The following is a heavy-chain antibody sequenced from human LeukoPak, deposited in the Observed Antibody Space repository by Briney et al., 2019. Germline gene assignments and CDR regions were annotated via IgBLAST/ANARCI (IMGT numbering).Heavy chain of an antibody. Sequence: ASVKVSCKASGYTFTSYYMHWVRQAPGQGLEWMGIINPSGGSTSYAQKFQGRVTMTRDTSTSTVYMELSSLRSEDTAVYYCARDRARERWELLFDYWGQGTLVTVSS. CDR1: GYTFTSYY. CDR2: INPSGGST. D-gene: IGHD1-26*01. J-gene: IGHJ4*02. V-gene: IGHV1-46*01. CDR3: ARDRARERWELLFDY.